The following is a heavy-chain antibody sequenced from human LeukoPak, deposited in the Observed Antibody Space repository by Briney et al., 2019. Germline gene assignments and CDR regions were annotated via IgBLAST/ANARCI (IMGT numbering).Heavy chain of an antibody. J-gene: IGHJ4*02. V-gene: IGHV3-30*04. CDR2: ISYDGSDK. CDR3: ARARPSMWIDY. Sequence: GGSLRLSCAAPGFTFSSYAVYWVRQAPGKGLEWVAVISYDGSDKFYADSVKGRFTISRDSSKNTLYLQMNSLRPEDTAVYYCARARPSMWIDYWGQGTLVTVSS. D-gene: IGHD5-12*01. CDR1: GFTFSSYA.